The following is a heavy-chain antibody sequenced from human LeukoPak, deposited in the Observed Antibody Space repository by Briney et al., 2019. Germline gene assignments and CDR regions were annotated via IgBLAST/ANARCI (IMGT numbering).Heavy chain of an antibody. J-gene: IGHJ6*04. D-gene: IGHD3-10*02. Sequence: GESLRLSCAASGFTFSTYNMNWVRQAPGKGLEWVSSITSTSSYIYYADSVKGRFTISRDNAKNSLYLQMNSLRAEDTAVYYCAELGITMIGGVWGKGTTVTISS. CDR3: AELGITMIGGV. CDR1: GFTFSTYN. CDR2: ITSTSSYI. V-gene: IGHV3-21*01.